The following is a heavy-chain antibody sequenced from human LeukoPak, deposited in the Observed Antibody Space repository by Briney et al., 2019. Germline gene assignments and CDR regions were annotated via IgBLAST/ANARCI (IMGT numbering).Heavy chain of an antibody. CDR2: ISYSGNT. CDR3: ARETRPSGRLGFFAY. CDR1: GGSISSYY. Sequence: SETLSLTCNVSGGSISSYYWSWIRQSPGKGLEWIGYISYSGNTNYNPSLKSRVTISGDTSKNQFSLKLISVTAADTAVYYCARETRPSGRLGFFAYWGQGTLVTVSS. V-gene: IGHV4-59*01. J-gene: IGHJ4*02. D-gene: IGHD1-7*01.